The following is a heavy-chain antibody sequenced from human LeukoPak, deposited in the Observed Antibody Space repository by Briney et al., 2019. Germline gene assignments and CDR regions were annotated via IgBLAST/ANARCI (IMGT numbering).Heavy chain of an antibody. CDR2: MSSTSTTI. D-gene: IGHD3-16*02. CDR1: GFIFSTYW. CDR3: AREEAYDYFWGNYCYTPLVY. V-gene: IGHV3-48*01. J-gene: IGHJ4*02. Sequence: GGSLRLSCAASGFIFSTYWMSWVRQVPGKGLEWISYMSSTSTTIFYADSVKGRFTISRDNAKNSLYLQMNSLRAEDTAVYFCAREEAYDYFWGNYCYTPLVYWGQATVLTVSS.